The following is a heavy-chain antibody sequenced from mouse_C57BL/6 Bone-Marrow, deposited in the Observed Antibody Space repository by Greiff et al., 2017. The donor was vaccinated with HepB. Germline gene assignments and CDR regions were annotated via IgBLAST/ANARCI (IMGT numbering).Heavy chain of an antibody. D-gene: IGHD2-2*01. CDR3: TTGLRRRTWFAY. V-gene: IGHV14-4*01. CDR1: GFNIKDDY. J-gene: IGHJ3*01. Sequence: EVQRVESGAELVRPGASVKLSCTASGFNIKDDYMHWVKQRPEQGLEWIGWIDPENGDTEYASKFQGKATITADTSSNTAYLQLSSLTSEDTAVYYCTTGLRRRTWFAYWGQGTLVTVSA. CDR2: IDPENGDT.